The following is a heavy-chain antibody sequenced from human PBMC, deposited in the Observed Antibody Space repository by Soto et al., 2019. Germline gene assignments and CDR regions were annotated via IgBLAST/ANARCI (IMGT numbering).Heavy chain of an antibody. J-gene: IGHJ5*02. CDR3: ARVPSP. CDR1: GGSISSGGYS. CDR2: IYHSGNT. Sequence: PSETLSLICAVSGGSISSGGYSWSWIRQPPGKGLEWIGYIYHSGNTYYNPSLKSRVSISVDRSKNQFSLKLSSVTAADTAVYYCARVPSPWGQGTLVTVSS. V-gene: IGHV4-30-2*01.